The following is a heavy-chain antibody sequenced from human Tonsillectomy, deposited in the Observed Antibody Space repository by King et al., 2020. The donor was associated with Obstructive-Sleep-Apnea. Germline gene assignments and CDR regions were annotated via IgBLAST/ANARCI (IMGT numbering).Heavy chain of an antibody. CDR3: ATGGPDAFDF. V-gene: IGHV3-48*04. Sequence: VQLVESGGGLVQPGGSLRLSCAASGITFSSYYMNWVRQAPGKGLEWVSYISSSTSTKYYADAVKGRSNIPRDNAKNSLHLHMNSLRAEDTAVYYCATGGPDAFDFWGRGTMVTVSS. D-gene: IGHD3-16*01. CDR2: ISSSTSTK. CDR1: GITFSSYY. J-gene: IGHJ3*01.